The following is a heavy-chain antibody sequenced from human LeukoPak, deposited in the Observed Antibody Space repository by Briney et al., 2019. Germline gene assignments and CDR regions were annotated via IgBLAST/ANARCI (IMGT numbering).Heavy chain of an antibody. J-gene: IGHJ4*02. Sequence: GGSLRLSCVASGFTFSNYAMSWVRQAPGKGLEWVSAVSGSGAIAYYTDSVKGRFTISRDNAKNSLYLQMNSLRAEDTAVYYCARDTSPGGSDYWGQGTLVTVSS. V-gene: IGHV3-23*01. D-gene: IGHD2-15*01. CDR2: VSGSGAIA. CDR3: ARDTSPGGSDY. CDR1: GFTFSNYA.